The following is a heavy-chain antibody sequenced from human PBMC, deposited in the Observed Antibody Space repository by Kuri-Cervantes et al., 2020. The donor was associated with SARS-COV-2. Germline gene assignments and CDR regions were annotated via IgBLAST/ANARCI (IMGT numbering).Heavy chain of an antibody. D-gene: IGHD1-26*01. J-gene: IGHJ3*02. V-gene: IGHV3-21*04. Sequence: LSLTCAASGFTFSSYSMNWVRQAPGKGLEWVSSISSSSSYIYYADSVKGRFTISRDNAKNSLYLQMNSLRAEDTALYYCAKDIVGATTGAFDIWGQGTMVTVSS. CDR3: AKDIVGATTGAFDI. CDR1: GFTFSSYS. CDR2: ISSSSSYI.